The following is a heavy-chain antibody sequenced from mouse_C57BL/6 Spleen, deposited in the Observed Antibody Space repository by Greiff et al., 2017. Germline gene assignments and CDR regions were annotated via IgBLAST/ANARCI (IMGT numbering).Heavy chain of an antibody. D-gene: IGHD1-1*02. CDR2: ISDGGSYT. CDR1: GFTFSSYA. Sequence: EVKLVESGGGLVKPGGSLKLSCAASGFTFSSYAMSWVRQTSEKRLEWVATISDGGSYTYYPDNVKGRFTISRDNAKNNLYLQMSHLKSEDTAMYYCARDDGSYEEYYFGHWGQGTTHTV. CDR3: ARDDGSYEEYYFGH. J-gene: IGHJ2*01. V-gene: IGHV5-4*01.